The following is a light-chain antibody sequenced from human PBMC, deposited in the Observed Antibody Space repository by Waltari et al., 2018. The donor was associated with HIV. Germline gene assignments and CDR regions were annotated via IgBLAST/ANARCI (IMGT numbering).Light chain of an antibody. J-gene: IGKJ1*01. CDR3: QQYYNWPRT. CDR1: QSVSSN. V-gene: IGKV3-15*01. Sequence: EIVMTQSPATLSVSPGERATLSCRASQSVSSNLAWYQQKPGQAPRLLIYGASTRATGFPARFSGSGSGTEFTLTISSLHSADFAVYYCQQYYNWPRTFGQGTKVEIK. CDR2: GAS.